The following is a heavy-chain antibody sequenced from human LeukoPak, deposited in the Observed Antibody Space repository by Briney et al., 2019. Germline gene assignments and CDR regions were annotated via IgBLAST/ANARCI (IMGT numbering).Heavy chain of an antibody. V-gene: IGHV3-48*03. CDR2: ISSSGSTI. D-gene: IGHD3-22*01. CDR3: ARDEYYDSSGYYDY. Sequence: GGSLRLSCAASGFTFSSYEKNWVRQAPGKGLEWVSYISSSGSTIYYADSVKGRFTISRDNAKNSLYLQMNSLRAEDTAVYYCARDEYYDSSGYYDYWGQGTLVTVSS. CDR1: GFTFSSYE. J-gene: IGHJ4*02.